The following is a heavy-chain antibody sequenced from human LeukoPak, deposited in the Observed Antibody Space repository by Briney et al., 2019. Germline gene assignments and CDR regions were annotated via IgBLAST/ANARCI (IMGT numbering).Heavy chain of an antibody. D-gene: IGHD3-3*01. CDR1: GFTFSSYG. CDR3: GRGVVGLF. J-gene: IGHJ4*02. CDR2: ITSDGSGT. V-gene: IGHV3-74*01. Sequence: PGGSLRLSCAASGFTFSSYGMSWVRQAPGKGLVWVSRITSDGSGTTYADSVKGRFTISRDNAKNTLYLQMNSLRAEDTAVYYCGRGVVGLFGGQGTLVTVSS.